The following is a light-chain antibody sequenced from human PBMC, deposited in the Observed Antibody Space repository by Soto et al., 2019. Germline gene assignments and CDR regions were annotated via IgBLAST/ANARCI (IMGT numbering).Light chain of an antibody. CDR3: QQYNNWPS. CDR2: DIS. Sequence: EVVMAQSPATPSVSPGERATLSCRASQTVSRNLAWYQQRPGQAPRLLIYDISNRATGVPARFSGSGSETEFTLTIGSLQSEDFAVYFCQQYNNWPSVGQGTRLEI. J-gene: IGKJ5*01. CDR1: QTVSRN. V-gene: IGKV3-15*01.